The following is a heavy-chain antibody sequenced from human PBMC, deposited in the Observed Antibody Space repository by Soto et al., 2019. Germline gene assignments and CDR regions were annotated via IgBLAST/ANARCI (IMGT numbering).Heavy chain of an antibody. D-gene: IGHD3-10*01. CDR1: GYTFTGYY. J-gene: IGHJ6*02. V-gene: IGHV1-2*02. Sequence: QVQLVQSGAEVKRPGASVKVSCKASGYTFTGYYMHWVRQAPGQGLEWMGWINPTSGGTNYAQKFQGRVTMPGDASITTANMELSRLRSDDTAVYFCTREGVGPRGQYGMDVWGQGTTVTVSS. CDR2: INPTSGGT. CDR3: TREGVGPRGQYGMDV.